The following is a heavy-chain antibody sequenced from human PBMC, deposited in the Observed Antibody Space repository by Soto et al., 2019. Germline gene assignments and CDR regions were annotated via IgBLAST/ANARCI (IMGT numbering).Heavy chain of an antibody. Sequence: GASVKVSCKAPGDTFTSYYLNWVRQAPGQGLEWMGVINPHGGSTKYAQKFQGRITMTRDTSMSTVYMELSSLRSDDKAIYYCARSSGGNFGIIIEGSNWFDPWGQGTLVTVSS. J-gene: IGHJ5*02. CDR1: GDTFTSYY. CDR2: INPHGGST. CDR3: ARSSGGNFGIIIEGSNWFDP. V-gene: IGHV1-46*01. D-gene: IGHD3-3*01.